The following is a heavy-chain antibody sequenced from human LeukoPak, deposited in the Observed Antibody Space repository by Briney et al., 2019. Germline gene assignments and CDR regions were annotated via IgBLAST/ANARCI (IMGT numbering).Heavy chain of an antibody. CDR2: IRSKAYGGTT. CDR1: GLTVSPNC. Sequence: GGPLRLSCAASGLTVSPNCMSWVRQAPGKGLEWVGFIRSKAYGGTTEYAASVKGRFTISRDDSKSIAYLQMNSLKTEDTAVYYCTTYYYDSSGYYYEEDYWGQGTLVTVSS. D-gene: IGHD3-22*01. V-gene: IGHV3-49*04. J-gene: IGHJ4*02. CDR3: TTYYYDSSGYYYEEDY.